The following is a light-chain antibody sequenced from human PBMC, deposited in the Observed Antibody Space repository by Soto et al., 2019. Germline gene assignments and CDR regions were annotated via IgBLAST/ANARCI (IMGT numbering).Light chain of an antibody. V-gene: IGKV1-39*01. Sequence: DIQMTQSPSSLSASVGDRVTITCRASQSISTYLNWYQHEEGKAPKLLIYAASSLQSGVPSRFSGSGSGTDFTLTISSLQPEDFASYYCQQSYSTPPTFGQGTKVEIK. CDR2: AAS. CDR1: QSISTY. CDR3: QQSYSTPPT. J-gene: IGKJ1*01.